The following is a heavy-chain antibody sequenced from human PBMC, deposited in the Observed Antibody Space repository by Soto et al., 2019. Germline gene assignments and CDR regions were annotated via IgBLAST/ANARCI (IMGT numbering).Heavy chain of an antibody. J-gene: IGHJ4*02. V-gene: IGHV3-15*01. CDR2: VKSEVDGGTT. CDR1: GFTFSNAW. CDR3: TSAPGQKLLF. Sequence: EVQLAESGGGLVKPGGSLRLSCAASGFTFSNAWMSWVSQAPGKGLEWVGRVKSEVDGGTTDLAAPVQGRFSISRDDSTDTLYLQMNSLQTEDTAVYYCTSAPGQKLLFWGQGTLVTVSS. D-gene: IGHD2-8*02.